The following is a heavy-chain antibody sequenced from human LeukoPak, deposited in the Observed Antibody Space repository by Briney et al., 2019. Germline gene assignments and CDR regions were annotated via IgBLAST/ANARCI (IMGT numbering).Heavy chain of an antibody. CDR3: ARVPVWGSYRPFDY. CDR2: ISSSSSTI. V-gene: IGHV3-48*01. J-gene: IGHJ4*02. Sequence: PGGSLRLSCAASGFTFSSYSMNWVRQAPGKGLEWVSYISSSSSTIYYADSVKGRFTISRDNAKNSLYLQMNSLRAEDTAVYYCARVPVWGSYRPFDYWGQGTLVTVSS. D-gene: IGHD3-16*02. CDR1: GFTFSSYS.